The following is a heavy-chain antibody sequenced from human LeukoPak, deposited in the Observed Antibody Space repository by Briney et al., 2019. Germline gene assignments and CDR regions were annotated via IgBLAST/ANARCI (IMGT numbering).Heavy chain of an antibody. J-gene: IGHJ4*02. CDR1: GFTFSSYW. CDR3: ARDFDRYYFDY. CDR2: INSIGSST. Sequence: GGSLRLSCAASGFTFSSYWMHWVRQAPGKGLVWVSRINSIGSSTNYADSVKGRFAISRDNAKNTLYLQMNSLRAEDTAVYYCARDFDRYYFDYWGQGTLVTVSS. V-gene: IGHV3-74*01. D-gene: IGHD3-9*01.